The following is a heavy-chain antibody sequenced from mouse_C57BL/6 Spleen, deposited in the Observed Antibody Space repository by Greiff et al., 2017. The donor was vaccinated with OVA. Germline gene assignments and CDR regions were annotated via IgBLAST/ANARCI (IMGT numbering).Heavy chain of an antibody. CDR3: ARSDYDYGRIYAMDY. D-gene: IGHD2-4*01. CDR1: GYTFTSYW. V-gene: IGHV1-53*01. J-gene: IGHJ4*01. CDR2: INPSNGGT. Sequence: VQLHQPGPELVKPGASVKLSCKASGYTFTSYWMHWVKQRPGQGLEWIGNINPSNGGTNYNEKFKSKATLTVDNSSSTAYMQLSSLTSEDSAVYYCARSDYDYGRIYAMDYWGQGTSVTVSS.